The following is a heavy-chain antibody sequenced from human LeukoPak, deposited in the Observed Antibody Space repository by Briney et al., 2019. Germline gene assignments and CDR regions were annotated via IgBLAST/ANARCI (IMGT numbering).Heavy chain of an antibody. V-gene: IGHV4-39*07. Sequence: SETLSLTCSVSGGSISSSSHSWGWIRQSPGKGLEWIGSIYYSGSTFYNPSLKSRVTISVDRSKNQFSLKLSSVTAADTAVYYCARGHYYYMDVWGKGTTVTVSS. CDR1: GGSISSSSHS. J-gene: IGHJ6*03. CDR3: ARGHYYYMDV. CDR2: IYYSGST.